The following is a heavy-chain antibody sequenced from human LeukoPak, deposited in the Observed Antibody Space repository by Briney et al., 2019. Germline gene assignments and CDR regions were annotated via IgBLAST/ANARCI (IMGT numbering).Heavy chain of an antibody. CDR1: GDSFSGYY. V-gene: IGHV4-34*01. CDR3: ARSWAGMYYPFYYFDY. CDR2: INHRGTT. J-gene: IGHJ4*02. Sequence: SGTLSLTCAVYGDSFSGYYWSWIRQPPGKGLEWIAEINHRGTTHYNPSLMSRVNISADTSKNHFSLNLDSVTAADTAVYYCARSWAGMYYPFYYFDYWGQGALVTVS. D-gene: IGHD1-26*01.